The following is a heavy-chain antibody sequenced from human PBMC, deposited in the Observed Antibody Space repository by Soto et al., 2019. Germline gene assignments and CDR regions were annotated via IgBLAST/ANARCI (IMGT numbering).Heavy chain of an antibody. V-gene: IGHV4-59*01. CDR3: AKLQYTVVTHLDI. J-gene: IGHJ3*02. D-gene: IGHD2-21*02. Sequence: QVQLQESGPGLVKPSETLSLTCSVSGGSISTYYWSWIRQSPGKGLEFIGCIFSSGGTNYKPALKSRITISRDTSKNQLSLKLTSVTAADTAVYFCAKLQYTVVTHLDIWVQGTMVTVSS. CDR2: IFSSGGT. CDR1: GGSISTYY.